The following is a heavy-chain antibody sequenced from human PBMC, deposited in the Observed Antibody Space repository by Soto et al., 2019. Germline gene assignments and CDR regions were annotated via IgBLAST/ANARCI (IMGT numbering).Heavy chain of an antibody. Sequence: GWSLRLSCASSVFTFDDYAMHWVRQAPGKGLEWVSGISWNSGSIGYADSVKGRFTISRDNAKNSLYLQMNSLRAEDTALYYCAKGIAAAGTWYYYYGMDVWGQGTTVTVSS. V-gene: IGHV3-9*01. CDR1: VFTFDDYA. J-gene: IGHJ6*02. D-gene: IGHD6-13*01. CDR2: ISWNSGSI. CDR3: AKGIAAAGTWYYYYGMDV.